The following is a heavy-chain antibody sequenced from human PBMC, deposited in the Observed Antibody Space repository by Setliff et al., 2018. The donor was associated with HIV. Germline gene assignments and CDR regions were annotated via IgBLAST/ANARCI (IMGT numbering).Heavy chain of an antibody. D-gene: IGHD5-18*01. V-gene: IGHV4-31*03. Sequence: SETLSLTCTVSGDSITSGGYFWSWIRQHPGKGLEWIGHIYYSGSTNYSPSLKSRVTISVDASRNQFSLRLSSVTAADTAVYYCAAWGPRYSYAPYFFDSWGQGTLVTVSS. CDR1: GDSITSGGYF. CDR2: IYYSGST. CDR3: AAWGPRYSYAPYFFDS. J-gene: IGHJ4*02.